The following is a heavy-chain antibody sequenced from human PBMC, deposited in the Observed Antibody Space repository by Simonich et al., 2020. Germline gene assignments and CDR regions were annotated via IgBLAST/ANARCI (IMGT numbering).Heavy chain of an antibody. V-gene: IGHV1-2*02. CDR1: GYTFPGYY. D-gene: IGHD7-27*01. CDR3: ARGPRWTGDDAFDI. CDR2: IKPNSDGT. J-gene: IGHJ3*02. Sequence: QVQLVQSGAEVKKHGASVKVSCKASGYTFPGYYIHWVRKAPGQGLEWRGCIKPNSDGTNYAQKFQGRGTMTRDTSISTAYMELSRLRSDDTAVYYCARGPRWTGDDAFDIWGQGTMVTVSS.